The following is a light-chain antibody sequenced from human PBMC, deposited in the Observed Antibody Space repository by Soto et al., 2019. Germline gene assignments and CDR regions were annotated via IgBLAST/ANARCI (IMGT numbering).Light chain of an antibody. CDR1: QSLVYSDGNTY. J-gene: IGKJ1*01. Sequence: DAVLTQSPLSLPVTLGQPATISCRSSQSLVYSDGNTYLNWFQQRPGQSPRRLIYKVSHRDSGVPDRLSGSESGTDFTKEISRGEAEDFGVYYCLQGTHWPCMFGQGTKVEVK. V-gene: IGKV2-30*01. CDR3: LQGTHWPCM. CDR2: KVS.